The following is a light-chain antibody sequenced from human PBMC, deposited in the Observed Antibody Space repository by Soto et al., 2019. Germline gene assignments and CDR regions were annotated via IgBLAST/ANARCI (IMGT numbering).Light chain of an antibody. V-gene: IGKV3-20*01. Sequence: EIVLTQSPGTLSLSPGERATLSCRASQSVSSSYLAWYQQKPGQAPRLLIYGASSRATGIPDRFSGRGSGTDFTLTISRLEPEDFAVYYCQQYGSSPRTFCQGTKLEIK. CDR1: QSVSSSY. J-gene: IGKJ2*01. CDR3: QQYGSSPRT. CDR2: GAS.